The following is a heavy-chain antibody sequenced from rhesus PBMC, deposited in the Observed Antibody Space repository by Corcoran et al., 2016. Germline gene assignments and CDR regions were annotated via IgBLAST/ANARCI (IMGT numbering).Heavy chain of an antibody. CDR3: TPNRFDV. V-gene: IGHV3-16*02. D-gene: IGHD3-40*01. CDR1: GFTFRNYW. CDR2: IKNKADGRTA. Sequence: EVQLVESGGGLVQPGGSLRLSCAASGFTFRNYWMSWVRQAPGKGLDGVGRIKNKADGRTAAYAESVKGRFTISRDDSKNTLYLQMNSLKTEDTAVYYCTPNRFDVWGQGVVVTVSS. J-gene: IGHJ6*01.